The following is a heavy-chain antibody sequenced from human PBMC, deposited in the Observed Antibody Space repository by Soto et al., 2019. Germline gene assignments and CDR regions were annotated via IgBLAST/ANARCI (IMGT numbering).Heavy chain of an antibody. CDR2: FGGSGGDT. V-gene: IGHV3-23*01. CDR1: GFPFSSYA. Sequence: EVQLLASGGGLAQPGGSLRLSCAASGFPFSSYAMSWVRQAPGKGLEWVSGFGGSGGDTFYADSVKGRFTVSRDNAENTLSLELNSLRVEDTAIYYCARRSWRGRADYWGQGILVTVSS. J-gene: IGHJ4*02. CDR3: ARRSWRGRADY. D-gene: IGHD3-3*01.